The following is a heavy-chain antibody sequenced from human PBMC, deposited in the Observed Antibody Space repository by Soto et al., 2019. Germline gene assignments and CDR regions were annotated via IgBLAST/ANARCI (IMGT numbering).Heavy chain of an antibody. CDR2: ISAYNGNT. Sequence: ASVKVSCKASGYTFTSYGISWVRQAPGQGLEWMGWISAYNGNTNYAQKLQGRVTMTTDTSTSTAYMELRSLRSDDTAVYYCARDYYVDTAMVSSWFDPWGQGTLVSVSS. D-gene: IGHD5-18*01. CDR1: GYTFTSYG. V-gene: IGHV1-18*01. CDR3: ARDYYVDTAMVSSWFDP. J-gene: IGHJ5*02.